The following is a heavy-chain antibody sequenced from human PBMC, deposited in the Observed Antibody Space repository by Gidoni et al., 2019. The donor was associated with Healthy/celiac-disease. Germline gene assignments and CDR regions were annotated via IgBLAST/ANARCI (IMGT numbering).Heavy chain of an antibody. J-gene: IGHJ5*02. CDR2: VRVNNGDT. CDR3: ARGGSGTTPVDP. CDR1: GYTFTTYG. D-gene: IGHD3-10*01. V-gene: IGHV1-18*01. Sequence: AHLLQSGAEVKKPGASAQVSCEVSGYTFTTYGITWVRQAPGQGLEWMGWVRVNNGDTNYAPKLQGRVTMTRDTSTNTAYMDLRSLTSDDTAVYYCARGGSGTTPVDPWGQGTLVTVSS.